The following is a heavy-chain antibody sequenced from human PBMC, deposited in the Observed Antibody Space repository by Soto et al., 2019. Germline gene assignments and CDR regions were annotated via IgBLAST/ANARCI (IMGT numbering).Heavy chain of an antibody. CDR2: INSDGSST. Sequence: GGSLRLSCAASGFTFSSYWMHWVRQAPGKGLVWVSRINSDGSSTSYADSVKGRFTISRDNAKNTLYLQMNSLRAEDTAVYYCARVSGYSSGWYNLWGQGTLVTVSS. CDR3: ARVSGYSSGWYNL. J-gene: IGHJ4*02. D-gene: IGHD6-19*01. CDR1: GFTFSSYW. V-gene: IGHV3-74*01.